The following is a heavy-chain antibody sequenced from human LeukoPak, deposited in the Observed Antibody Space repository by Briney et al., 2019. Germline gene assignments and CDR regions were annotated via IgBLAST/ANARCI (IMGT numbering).Heavy chain of an antibody. CDR2: ISYDGSNK. CDR1: GFTFSNYA. J-gene: IGHJ4*02. V-gene: IGHV3-30*04. CDR3: ARGGVYSGSYRTYYFDY. Sequence: PGRSLSLSCAASGFTFSNYAMQWARQAPGKGLEWVAVISYDGSNKYYADAVKGRFTISRDNSKNTLYLQMNSLRAEDTAVYYCARGGVYSGSYRTYYFDYWGQGTLVTVSS. D-gene: IGHD1-26*01.